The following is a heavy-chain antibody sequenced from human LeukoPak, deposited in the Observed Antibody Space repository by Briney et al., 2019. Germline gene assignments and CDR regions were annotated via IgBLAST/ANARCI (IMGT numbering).Heavy chain of an antibody. CDR1: GFTFDDYD. CDR3: AKDIGGSGWSFDY. CDR2: ISWNSGSI. Sequence: GRSLRLSCAASGFTFDDYDMHWVRQAPGKGLEWVSGISWNSGSIGYADSVKGRFTISRDNAKNSLYLQMNSLRAEDMALYYCAKDIGGSGWSFDYWGQGTLVTVSS. V-gene: IGHV3-9*03. J-gene: IGHJ4*02. D-gene: IGHD6-19*01.